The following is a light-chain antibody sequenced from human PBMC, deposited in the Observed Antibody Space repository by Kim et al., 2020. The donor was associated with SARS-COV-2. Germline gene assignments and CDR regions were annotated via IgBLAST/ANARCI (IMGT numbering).Light chain of an antibody. CDR1: AGAATIGSY. J-gene: IGLJ2*01. Sequence: PGGQATPPRSSSAGAATIGSYATWFQPKPAQAPRTLIYSTTNKPSWTPARFSGSLVGGKPALTLSGVQPEDEADYYCLLYWGGALLFGGGTQLTVL. CDR2: STT. CDR3: LLYWGGALL. V-gene: IGLV7-43*01.